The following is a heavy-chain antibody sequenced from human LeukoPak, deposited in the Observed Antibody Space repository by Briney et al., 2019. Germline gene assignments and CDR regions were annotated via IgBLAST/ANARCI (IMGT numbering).Heavy chain of an antibody. J-gene: IGHJ6*03. CDR1: GGSVSSYY. D-gene: IGHD3-3*01. CDR2: IYYSGTT. Sequence: PSETLSLTCTVSGGSVSSYYWSWIRQPPGKGLEWIGYIYYSGTTNYNPSLKSRVTISVDTSKNQFSLKLSYVHAADKAVYHCASSPQVGFDYDFLSGYSDPSYCYYMDVWGKGTTVSVS. V-gene: IGHV4-59*02. CDR3: ASSPQVGFDYDFLSGYSDPSYCYYMDV.